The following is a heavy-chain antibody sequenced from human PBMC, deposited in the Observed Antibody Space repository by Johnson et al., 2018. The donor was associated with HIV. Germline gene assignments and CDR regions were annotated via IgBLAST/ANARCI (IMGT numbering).Heavy chain of an antibody. J-gene: IGHJ3*02. CDR2: ISSNGGGT. CDR3: ARAPQTYNWNYMMAFDM. D-gene: IGHD1-7*01. V-gene: IGHV3-64*01. Sequence: VQLVESGGGSVQSGGSLRLSCAASGFAFSGYAMHWVRQAPGKGLEYVSSISSNGGGTYYANSVRGRFTISRDNSKNTLYLQMGSLRVEDMAVYYCARAPQTYNWNYMMAFDMWGQGTMVTVSS. CDR1: GFAFSGYA.